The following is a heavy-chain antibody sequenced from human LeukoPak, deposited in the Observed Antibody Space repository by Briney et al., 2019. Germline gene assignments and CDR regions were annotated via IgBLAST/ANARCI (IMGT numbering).Heavy chain of an antibody. CDR3: ARTYMTSARFDP. D-gene: IGHD2-21*02. V-gene: IGHV4-31*03. J-gene: IGHJ5*02. Sequence: SQTLSLTCTVSGGSISSGGYYWTWIRQRPGKGLEWIGYIYYSGSTYYNPSLKSRVTISVDTSKNQFSLKLSSVTAADTAVYYCARTYMTSARFDPWGQGTLVAVSS. CDR2: IYYSGST. CDR1: GGSISSGGYY.